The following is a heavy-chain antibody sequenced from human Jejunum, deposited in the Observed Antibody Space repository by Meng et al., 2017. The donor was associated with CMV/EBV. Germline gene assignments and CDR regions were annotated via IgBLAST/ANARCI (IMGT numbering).Heavy chain of an antibody. D-gene: IGHD6-13*01. CDR3: ARDAADSSSPAWFDP. CDR2: INTDGTTI. Sequence: SGFTFSSYWMPLGRQAPGKGLVWVSRINTDGTTISYADSVKGRFTVSRDNSKNTLYLQMNSLRAEDTAVYYCARDAADSSSPAWFDPWGQGTLVTVSS. V-gene: IGHV3-74*01. CDR1: GFTFSSYW. J-gene: IGHJ5*02.